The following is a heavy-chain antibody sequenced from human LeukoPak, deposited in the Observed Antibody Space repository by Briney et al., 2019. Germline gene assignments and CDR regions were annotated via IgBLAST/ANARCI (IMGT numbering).Heavy chain of an antibody. D-gene: IGHD3-3*01. CDR1: GGSISSYY. J-gene: IGHJ3*02. V-gene: IGHV4-59*01. Sequence: SETLSLTCIVSGGSISSYYWGCIRQPPGKGLEWIGYIYYSGSTNYNPSLKSRVTISVDTSKNQFSLKPSSVTAADTAVYYCARGGGNYDFWSGYLLENAFDIWGQGTMVTVSS. CDR2: IYYSGST. CDR3: ARGGGNYDFWSGYLLENAFDI.